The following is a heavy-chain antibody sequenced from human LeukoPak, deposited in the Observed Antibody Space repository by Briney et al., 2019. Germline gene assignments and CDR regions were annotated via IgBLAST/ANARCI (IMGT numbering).Heavy chain of an antibody. CDR2: ISGSGGST. CDR1: GFTFSSYA. D-gene: IGHD3-9*01. V-gene: IGHV3-23*01. J-gene: IGHJ1*01. CDR3: AKDPVGRYFDWLYAPQYFQH. Sequence: GGSLRLSCAASGFTFSSYAMSWVRQAPGKGLEWVSAISGSGGSTYYADSVKGRFTISRDNSKNTLYLQMNSLRAEDTAVYYCAKDPVGRYFDWLYAPQYFQHWGQGTLVTVSS.